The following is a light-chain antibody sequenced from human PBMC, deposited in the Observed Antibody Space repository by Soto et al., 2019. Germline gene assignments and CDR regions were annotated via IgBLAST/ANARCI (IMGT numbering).Light chain of an antibody. V-gene: IGKV3D-15*01. Sequence: IVMTQSPATLSVYQGERATLSCRASQSVYSNLAWYQQKPGQAPRLLIFGASTRATGIPARFSGSGSGTEFTLAISSLQSEDFGVYYCQQYNNLPPLTFGGVSNVDIK. J-gene: IGKJ4*01. CDR1: QSVYSN. CDR2: GAS. CDR3: QQYNNLPPLT.